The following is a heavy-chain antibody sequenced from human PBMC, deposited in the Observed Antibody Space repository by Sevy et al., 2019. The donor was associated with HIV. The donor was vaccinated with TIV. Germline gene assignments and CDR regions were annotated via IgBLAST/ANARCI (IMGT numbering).Heavy chain of an antibody. J-gene: IGHJ4*02. CDR3: ARGDYYGSLYYFDY. CDR1: GFTFNYHF. Sequence: GGSLRLSCAASGFTFNYHFMNWVRQVPGKGLEWVSYISSASSYINYSDSVKGRFTISRDNAKNLVFLEMNNLRPEDTAVYFCARGDYYGSLYYFDYWGQG. CDR2: ISSASSYI. D-gene: IGHD3-10*01. V-gene: IGHV3-21*01.